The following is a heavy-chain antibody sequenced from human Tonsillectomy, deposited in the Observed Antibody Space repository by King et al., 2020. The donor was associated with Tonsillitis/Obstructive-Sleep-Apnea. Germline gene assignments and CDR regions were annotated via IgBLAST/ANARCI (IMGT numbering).Heavy chain of an antibody. CDR1: GGSISSSSYY. Sequence: VQLQESGPGLVKPSETLSLTCTVSGGSISSSSYYWGWIRQPPGKGLEWIGSIYYSGSTSYNPSLKSRVTISVDTSKNQFSLKLSSVTAADTAVYYGAERENPRCGSSTSCYGRSQGFDYWGQGTLVTVSS. CDR3: AERENPRCGSSTSCYGRSQGFDY. D-gene: IGHD2-2*01. V-gene: IGHV4-39*01. CDR2: IYYSGST. J-gene: IGHJ4*02.